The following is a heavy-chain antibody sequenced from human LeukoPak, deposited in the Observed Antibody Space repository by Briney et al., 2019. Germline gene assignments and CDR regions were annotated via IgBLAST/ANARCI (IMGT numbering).Heavy chain of an antibody. CDR1: GASFSSGDQY. CDR2: IHPSGTL. J-gene: IGHJ4*02. Sequence: SETLSLTCTVSGASFSSGDQYWNWIRQSPGRGLEWIGSIHPSGTLYNNPSLESRVTMSMDTSKNQFSLNLNSVTAADTAVYFCSRGLDSRKLGYWGQGTLVTVSS. CDR3: SRGLDSRKLGY. V-gene: IGHV4-31*03. D-gene: IGHD3-22*01.